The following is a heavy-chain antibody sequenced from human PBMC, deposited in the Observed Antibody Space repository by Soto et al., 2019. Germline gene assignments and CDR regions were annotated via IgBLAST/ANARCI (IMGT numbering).Heavy chain of an antibody. Sequence: GGSLRLSCAASGFTFSNAWMSWVRQAPGKGLEWVGRIKSKTDGGTTDYAAPMKGRFTISRDDSKNTLYLQMNSLKTEDTAVYYCTTDLPSYSGSYDRIDYWGQGTLVTVSS. V-gene: IGHV3-15*01. CDR2: IKSKTDGGTT. CDR3: TTDLPSYSGSYDRIDY. D-gene: IGHD1-26*01. J-gene: IGHJ4*02. CDR1: GFTFSNAW.